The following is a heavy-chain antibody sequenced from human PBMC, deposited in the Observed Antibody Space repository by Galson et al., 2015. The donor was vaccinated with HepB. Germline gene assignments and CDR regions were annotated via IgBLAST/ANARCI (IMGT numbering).Heavy chain of an antibody. CDR1: GFTFSSYA. CDR2: ISYDGSNK. CDR3: AREIGSSGWYLDY. Sequence: SLTLSCAASGFTFSSYAMHWVRHAPGKGLEWVAVISYDGSNKYYADSVKGRFIISRDNSKNTLYLQMNSLRAEDTAVYYCAREIGSSGWYLDYWGQGTLVTVSS. D-gene: IGHD6-19*01. J-gene: IGHJ4*02. V-gene: IGHV3-30-3*01.